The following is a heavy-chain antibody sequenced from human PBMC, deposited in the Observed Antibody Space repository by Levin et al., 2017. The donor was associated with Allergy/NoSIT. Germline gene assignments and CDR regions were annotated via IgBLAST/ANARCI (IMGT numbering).Heavy chain of an antibody. V-gene: IGHV3-48*02. D-gene: IGHD5-12*01. J-gene: IGHJ4*02. Sequence: SVKGRFTISRDNAENSLHLQMNGLRDEDTAVYYCARESYSDFDSDYWGQGTLVTVSS. CDR3: ARESYSDFDSDY.